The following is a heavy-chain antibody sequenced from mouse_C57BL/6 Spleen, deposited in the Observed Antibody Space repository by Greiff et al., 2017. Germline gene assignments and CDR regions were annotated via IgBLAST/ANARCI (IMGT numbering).Heavy chain of an antibody. CDR1: GYTFTSYW. Sequence: QVQLKQPGAELVRPGSSVKLSCKASGYTFTSYWMDWVKQRPGQGLEWIGNIYPSDSETHYNQKFKDKATLTVDKSSSTAYMQLSSLTSEDSAVYYCARDYGSSSYAMDYWGQGTSVTVSS. CDR2: IYPSDSET. D-gene: IGHD1-1*01. CDR3: ARDYGSSSYAMDY. J-gene: IGHJ4*01. V-gene: IGHV1-61*01.